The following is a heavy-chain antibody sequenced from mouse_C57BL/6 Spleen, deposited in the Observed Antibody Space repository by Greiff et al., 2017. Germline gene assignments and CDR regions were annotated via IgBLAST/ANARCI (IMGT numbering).Heavy chain of an antibody. CDR3: ARSEQLRSPTKYFDV. D-gene: IGHD3-2*02. V-gene: IGHV1-36*01. CDR2: VYPYNGGT. Sequence: VQLQQSGPVLVKPGPSVKISCKASGFTFTDYYMHWVKQRHGKSLEWIGLVYPYNGGTSSNQKFKGKGTLTVDTSSSPAYMELDSLTSEDSAVYYCARSEQLRSPTKYFDVWGTGTTVTVSS. J-gene: IGHJ1*03. CDR1: GFTFTDYY.